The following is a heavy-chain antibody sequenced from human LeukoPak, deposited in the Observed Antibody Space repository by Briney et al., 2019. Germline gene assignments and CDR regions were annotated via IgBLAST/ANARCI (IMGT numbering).Heavy chain of an antibody. D-gene: IGHD1-26*01. CDR1: GFTVSDNY. J-gene: IGHJ4*02. CDR2: IYRGGNT. Sequence: PGGSLRLSCAASGFTVSDNYMSWVRQAPGKGLEWVSIIYRGGNTYYADSVKGRFTVSRDNSKNTLYLQMNSLRAEDTAVYYCARVLVGTTTRLDYFDYWGQGTLVTVSS. V-gene: IGHV3-66*01. CDR3: ARVLVGTTTRLDYFDY.